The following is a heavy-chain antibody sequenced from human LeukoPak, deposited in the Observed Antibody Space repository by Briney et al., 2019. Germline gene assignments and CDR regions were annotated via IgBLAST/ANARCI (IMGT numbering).Heavy chain of an antibody. J-gene: IGHJ4*02. Sequence: SETLSLTCTVSGGSISSSSYYWGWIRQPPGKGLEWIGSIYYSGSTYYNPSLKSRVTISVDTSKNQFSLKLSSVTAADTAVYYCARRRWGDGYIDYWGQGTLVTVSS. CDR1: GGSISSSSYY. CDR3: ARRRWGDGYIDY. D-gene: IGHD5-24*01. V-gene: IGHV4-39*01. CDR2: IYYSGST.